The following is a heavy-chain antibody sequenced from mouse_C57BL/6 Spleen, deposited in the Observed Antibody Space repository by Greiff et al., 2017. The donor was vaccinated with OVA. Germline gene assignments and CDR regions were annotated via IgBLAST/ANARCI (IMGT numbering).Heavy chain of an antibody. Sequence: QVQLKQPGAELVKPGASVKLSCKASGYTFTSYWMQWVKQRPGQGLEWIGEIDPSDSYTNYNQKFKGKATLTVDTSSSTAYMQLSSLTSEDSAVYYCARDGLRRGYYAMDYWGQGTSVTVSS. CDR2: IDPSDSYT. CDR3: ARDGLRRGYYAMDY. J-gene: IGHJ4*01. D-gene: IGHD2-4*01. V-gene: IGHV1-50*01. CDR1: GYTFTSYW.